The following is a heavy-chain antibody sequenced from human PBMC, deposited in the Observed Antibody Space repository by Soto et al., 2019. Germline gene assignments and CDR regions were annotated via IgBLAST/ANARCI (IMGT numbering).Heavy chain of an antibody. V-gene: IGHV1-69*13. Sequence: SVKVSCKASGGTFSSYAISWVRQAPGQGLEWMGGIIPIFGTANYAQKFQGRVTITADESTSTAYMELSSLRSEDTAVYYCARDRSVAGYYYYGMDVWGQGTTVTVSS. CDR1: GGTFSSYA. CDR2: IIPIFGTA. J-gene: IGHJ6*02. D-gene: IGHD6-19*01. CDR3: ARDRSVAGYYYYGMDV.